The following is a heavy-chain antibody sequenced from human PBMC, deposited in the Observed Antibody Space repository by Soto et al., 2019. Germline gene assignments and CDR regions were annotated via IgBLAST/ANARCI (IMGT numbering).Heavy chain of an antibody. J-gene: IGHJ6*02. CDR1: GFTFSSYG. CDR3: AKDGEQQLVLYYYYGMGG. Sequence: GGSLRLSCAASGFTFSSYGMHWVRQAPGKGLEWVAVISYDGSNKYYADAVKGRFTISRDNSKNTLYLQMNSLKAEDTAVYYCAKDGEQQLVLYYYYGMGGWGQGTTVTVSS. CDR2: ISYDGSNK. D-gene: IGHD6-13*01. V-gene: IGHV3-30*18.